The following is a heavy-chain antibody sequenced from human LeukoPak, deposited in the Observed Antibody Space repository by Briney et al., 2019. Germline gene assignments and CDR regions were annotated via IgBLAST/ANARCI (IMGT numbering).Heavy chain of an antibody. CDR2: IYYSGSP. CDR3: ARNIVVVVAATPGRLERRPDAFDI. V-gene: IGHV4-30-4*08. J-gene: IGHJ3*02. CDR1: GGSISSGDYY. D-gene: IGHD2-15*01. Sequence: SQTLSLTCTVSGGSISSGDYYWSWIRQPPGKGLEWIGYIYYSGSPYYNPSLKSRVTISVDTPKNQFSLKLSSVTAADTAVYYCARNIVVVVAATPGRLERRPDAFDIWGQGTMVTVSS.